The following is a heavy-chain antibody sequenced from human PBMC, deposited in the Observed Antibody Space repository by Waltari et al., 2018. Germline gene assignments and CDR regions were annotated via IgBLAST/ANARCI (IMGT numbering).Heavy chain of an antibody. Sequence: QVQLQQWGAGLLKPSETMSLTCAVYGGSFSGYYWSWIRQHPGKGLEWIGKINHSGSTNYNPSRKSRVTISVDTSKNQFSLKLSSVTAADTAVYYCARGGTTTRITIFGVVLAKGYFDYWGQGTLVTVSS. V-gene: IGHV4-34*01. CDR2: INHSGST. CDR1: GGSFSGYY. CDR3: ARGGTTTRITIFGVVLAKGYFDY. D-gene: IGHD3-3*01. J-gene: IGHJ4*02.